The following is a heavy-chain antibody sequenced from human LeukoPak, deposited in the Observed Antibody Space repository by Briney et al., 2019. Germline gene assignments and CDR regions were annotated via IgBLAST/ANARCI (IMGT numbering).Heavy chain of an antibody. CDR2: IYSTGST. CDR1: GGTISSYY. V-gene: IGHV4-4*07. CDR3: AGQIAAAGTAYFDF. D-gene: IGHD6-13*01. J-gene: IGHJ4*02. Sequence: SETLSLTCTVSGGTISSYYWSWIRQPAGKGLEWIGRIYSTGSTNYNPSLKSRVTMSVDTTKNHVSLRLRSVTAAATAVYYCAGQIAAAGTAYFDFWGQGTLVTVSS.